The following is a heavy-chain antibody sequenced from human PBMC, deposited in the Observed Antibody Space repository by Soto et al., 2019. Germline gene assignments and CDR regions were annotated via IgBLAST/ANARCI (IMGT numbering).Heavy chain of an antibody. CDR2: INPSGGST. CDR1: GYTFTSYY. D-gene: IGHD2-8*01. CDR3: ARDYGPHIVLMVYHTVLDAFDI. J-gene: IGHJ3*02. Sequence: ASVKVSCKASGYTFTSYYMHWVRQAPGQGLEWMGIINPSGGSTSYAQKFQGRVTMTRDTSTSTVYMELSSLRSEDTAVYYCARDYGPHIVLMVYHTVLDAFDIWGKATMLTVS. V-gene: IGHV1-46*01.